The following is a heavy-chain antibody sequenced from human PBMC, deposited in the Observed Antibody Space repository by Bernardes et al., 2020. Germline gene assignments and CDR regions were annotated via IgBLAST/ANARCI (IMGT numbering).Heavy chain of an antibody. D-gene: IGHD1-26*01. J-gene: IGHJ3*02. CDR1: GFTFSDYY. Sequence: GGSLRLSCAASGFTFSDYYMSWIRQAPGKGLEWLSYISSSSSTIYYADSVKGRFTISRDNAKNSLYLQMNSLRAEDTAVYKCARVGSSADAFDIWGQGTMVTVSS. CDR3: ARVGSSADAFDI. V-gene: IGHV3-11*01. CDR2: ISSSSSTI.